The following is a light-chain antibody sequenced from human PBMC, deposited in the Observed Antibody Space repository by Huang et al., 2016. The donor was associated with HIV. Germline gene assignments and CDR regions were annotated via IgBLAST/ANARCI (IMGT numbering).Light chain of an antibody. CDR3: QECDTWPRLA. V-gene: IGKV3-11*01. CDR1: QSIGNY. CDR2: DAS. J-gene: IGKJ4*01. Sequence: VVLTQSPATLSLSPGERATLSCRASQSIGNYVAWYQQKPGQPPRLLIYDASKRATDIPSRFNGTWSGTDFTLTISNLEADDSAVYYCQECDTWPRLALGGGTKVEIK.